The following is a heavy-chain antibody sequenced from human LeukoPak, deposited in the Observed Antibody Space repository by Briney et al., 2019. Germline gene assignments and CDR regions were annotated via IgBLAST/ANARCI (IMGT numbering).Heavy chain of an antibody. Sequence: EASVKVFCKASGGTFSSYAISWVRQAPGQGLEWMGGIIPIFGTANYAQKFQGRVTITADESTSTAYMELSSLRSEDTAVYYCARDRDSSSWPDYYYYGMDVWGKGTTVTVSS. CDR3: ARDRDSSSWPDYYYYGMDV. J-gene: IGHJ6*04. CDR1: GGTFSSYA. D-gene: IGHD6-13*01. V-gene: IGHV1-69*13. CDR2: IIPIFGTA.